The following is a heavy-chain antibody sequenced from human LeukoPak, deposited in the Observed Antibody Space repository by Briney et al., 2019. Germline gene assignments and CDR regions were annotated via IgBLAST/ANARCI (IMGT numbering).Heavy chain of an antibody. CDR2: ISWDGGST. Sequence: PGGSLRLSCAASGFTLSSYAMHWVRQAPGKGLEWVSLISWDGGSTYYADSVKGRFTISRDNSKNSLYLQMNSLRAEDTALYYCAKDGTSSGYYSNSYYYYYMDVWGKGTTVTVSS. V-gene: IGHV3-43D*03. CDR3: AKDGTSSGYYSNSYYYYYMDV. J-gene: IGHJ6*03. D-gene: IGHD3-22*01. CDR1: GFTLSSYA.